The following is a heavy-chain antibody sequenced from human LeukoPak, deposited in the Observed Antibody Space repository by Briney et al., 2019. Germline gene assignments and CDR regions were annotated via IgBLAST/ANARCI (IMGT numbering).Heavy chain of an antibody. V-gene: IGHV3-23*01. CDR2: IGSTDT. J-gene: IGHJ5*01. D-gene: IGHD3-10*01. CDR3: ARDGQAGNGVYDWCDS. CDR1: GFTFDIHS. Sequence: GGPLRLSCAASGFTFDIHSKSWVRQAPGKGLEWVATIGSTDTYYADSVKGRFTISRDNSKNTVYLQINNLRAEDTAIYYCARDGQAGNGVYDWCDSWGQGTLVAVSS.